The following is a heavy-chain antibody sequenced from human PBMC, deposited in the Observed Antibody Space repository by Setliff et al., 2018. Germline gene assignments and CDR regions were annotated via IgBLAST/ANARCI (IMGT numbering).Heavy chain of an antibody. D-gene: IGHD3-10*01. CDR3: ARVESMVRGKNILRHFDN. V-gene: IGHV1-18*01. CDR1: GYTFSNYG. CDR2: VTVYNGNT. J-gene: IGHJ4*02. Sequence: ASVQVSCKASGYTFSNYGVTWVRQAPGQGLEWMGWVTVYNGNTKYAQNLQGRLTLTTDISTSTAYMELGSLTTDDTAVYYCARVESMVRGKNILRHFDNWGQGIQVTVPQ.